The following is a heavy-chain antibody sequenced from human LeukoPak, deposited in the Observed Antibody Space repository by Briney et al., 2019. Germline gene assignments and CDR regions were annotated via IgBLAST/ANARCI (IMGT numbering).Heavy chain of an antibody. Sequence: PGGSLRLSCAASGFSFSENWMSWVRQAPGKGLEWVASTNHNGNVNYYVDSVKGRFTISRDNAKNSLYLQMSNLRAEDTAVYFCARGGGLDVWGQGATVTVSS. J-gene: IGHJ6*02. CDR3: ARGGGLDV. CDR1: GFSFSENW. V-gene: IGHV3-7*03. D-gene: IGHD3-16*01. CDR2: TNHNGNVN.